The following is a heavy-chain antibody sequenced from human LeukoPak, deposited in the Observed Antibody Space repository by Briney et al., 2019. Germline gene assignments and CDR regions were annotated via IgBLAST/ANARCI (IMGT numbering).Heavy chain of an antibody. CDR1: GGSMSSYY. Sequence: PSETLSLTCTVSGGSMSSYYWSWIRQPPGKGLEWIGYIYDSGSTNYNPSFKSRVTISADTSKKEFSLKLTSVTAADTAVYYCAGGRWLQLPHYWGRGTLVTVSS. CDR2: IYDSGST. CDR3: AGGRWLQLPHY. D-gene: IGHD5-24*01. V-gene: IGHV4-59*01. J-gene: IGHJ4*02.